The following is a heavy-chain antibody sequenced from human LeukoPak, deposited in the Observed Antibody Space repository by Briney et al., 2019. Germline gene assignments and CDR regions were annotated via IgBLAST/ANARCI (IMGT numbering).Heavy chain of an antibody. CDR1: GGSFSGYY. J-gene: IGHJ3*01. CDR3: ARGLTFRGGWYGAFDF. D-gene: IGHD6-19*01. Sequence: PSETLSLTCAVYGGSFSGYYWSWLRQPQGRGLEWIGEINHSGSTNYNPSLKSRVTVSVDTSKNQFSLKLSSVTAADTAVYYCARGLTFRGGWYGAFDFWGQGTMVTVSS. CDR2: INHSGST. V-gene: IGHV4-34*01.